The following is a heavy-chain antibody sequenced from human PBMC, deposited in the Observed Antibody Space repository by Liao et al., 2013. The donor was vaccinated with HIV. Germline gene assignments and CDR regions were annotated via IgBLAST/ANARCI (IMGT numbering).Heavy chain of an antibody. Sequence: QVQLQESGPGLVKPSETLSLTCTVSGGSISTYQWTWIRQPPGKGLEWIGHVYYSGSTNYNSSLKSRVTISADTSKNQFSLKVTYVTAADTAVYYCARGGGGKGFDSWGRGKCWSPSPQ. D-gene: IGHD4-23*01. CDR1: GGSISTYQ. V-gene: IGHV4-59*12. CDR3: ARGGGGKGFDS. J-gene: IGHJ4*03. CDR2: VYYSGST.